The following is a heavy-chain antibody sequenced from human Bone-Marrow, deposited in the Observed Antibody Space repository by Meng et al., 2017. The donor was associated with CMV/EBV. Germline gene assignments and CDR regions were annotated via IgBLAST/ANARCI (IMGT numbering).Heavy chain of an antibody. D-gene: IGHD1-26*01. Sequence: GESLKISCAASGFTFSSYSMNWVRQAPGKGLEWVSSISSSSSYIYYADSVKGRFTISRDNAKNSLYLQMNSLRAEDTAVYYCARLFWGGSSCFDYCGQGTLVTVSS. CDR1: GFTFSSYS. J-gene: IGHJ4*02. CDR2: ISSSSSYI. CDR3: ARLFWGGSSCFDY. V-gene: IGHV3-21*01.